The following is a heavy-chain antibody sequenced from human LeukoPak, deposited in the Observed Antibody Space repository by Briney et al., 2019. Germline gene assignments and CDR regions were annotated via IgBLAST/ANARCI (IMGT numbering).Heavy chain of an antibody. Sequence: GGSLRLSCAASGFTFSSYAMHWVRQAPGKGLEWVAVISYDGSNKYYADSVKGRFTISRDNSKNTLYLQMNSLGAEDTAVYYCARDDGGVPYFDYWGQGTLVTVSS. CDR3: ARDDGGVPYFDY. CDR1: GFTFSSYA. J-gene: IGHJ4*02. V-gene: IGHV3-30-3*01. CDR2: ISYDGSNK. D-gene: IGHD2-2*01.